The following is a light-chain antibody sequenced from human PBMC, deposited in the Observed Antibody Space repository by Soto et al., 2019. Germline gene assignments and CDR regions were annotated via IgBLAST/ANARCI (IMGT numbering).Light chain of an antibody. Sequence: EILLTQSPATLSLSPRERATLSCRASQSVSSSYLAWYQQKPGQAPRLLIYGASSRATGIPDRFSGSGSGTDFTLTISRLEPEDFAVYYCQQYGRSPWTFGQGTKVDI. CDR1: QSVSSSY. CDR3: QQYGRSPWT. V-gene: IGKV3-20*01. CDR2: GAS. J-gene: IGKJ1*01.